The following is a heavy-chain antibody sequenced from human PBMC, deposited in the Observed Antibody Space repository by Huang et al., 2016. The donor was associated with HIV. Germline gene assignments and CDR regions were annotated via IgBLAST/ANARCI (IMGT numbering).Heavy chain of an antibody. CDR3: LIILVRGLIDAVDY. Sequence: QVQLVQSGSELKKTGASVKVSCKASGYPFTSYTINWVRQAPGQGLEWMGWINTNTWNPTYAPGFTGRFVFSLDTSVSTAYLQISSLKAEDTAVYYCLIILVRGLIDAVDYWGQGTLVTVSS. CDR1: GYPFTSYT. D-gene: IGHD3-10*01. V-gene: IGHV7-4-1*02. CDR2: INTNTWNP. J-gene: IGHJ4*02.